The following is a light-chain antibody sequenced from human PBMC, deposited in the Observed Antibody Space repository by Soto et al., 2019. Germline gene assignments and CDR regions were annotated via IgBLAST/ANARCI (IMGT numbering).Light chain of an antibody. CDR1: QSISSW. CDR3: QQYNRPYT. J-gene: IGKJ2*01. V-gene: IGKV1-5*03. CDR2: KAS. Sequence: DIQMTQSPSTLSASVGDRVTITCRASQSISSWLAWYQQKPGKAPKLLIYKASSVESGGPSRFSGSGSGTEFTLTISSLQPDVFATYDCQQYNRPYTFGQGTKLEIK.